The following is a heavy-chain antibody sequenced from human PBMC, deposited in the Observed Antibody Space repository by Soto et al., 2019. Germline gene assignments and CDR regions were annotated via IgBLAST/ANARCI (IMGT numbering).Heavy chain of an antibody. CDR2: ISSSSSTI. Sequence: PGGSLRLSCAASEFTFSNYAMSWVRQAPGKGLEWVSAISSSSSTIHYADSLKGRLTISRDNAKNSLYLQMNSLRAEDTAVYYCARDGGYDRRPYYFDYWGQGALVTVSS. D-gene: IGHD3-16*01. CDR3: ARDGGYDRRPYYFDY. CDR1: EFTFSNYA. V-gene: IGHV3-48*01. J-gene: IGHJ4*02.